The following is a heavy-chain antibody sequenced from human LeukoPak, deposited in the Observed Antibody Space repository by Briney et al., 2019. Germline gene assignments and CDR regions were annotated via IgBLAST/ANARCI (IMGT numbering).Heavy chain of an antibody. CDR1: GFSFRSFW. D-gene: IGHD1-26*01. J-gene: IGHJ6*03. Sequence: PGGSLRLSCAGSGFSFRSFWMGWVRQAPGKGLEWVANIDEDGNEKNYVDFVKGRFTISRDNARNSLYLQMNSLRAEDTALYYCARAPSAETGGSYYHVWVYYYYYMDVWGKGTTVTVSS. CDR3: ARAPSAETGGSYYHVWVYYYYYMDV. V-gene: IGHV3-7*03. CDR2: IDEDGNEK.